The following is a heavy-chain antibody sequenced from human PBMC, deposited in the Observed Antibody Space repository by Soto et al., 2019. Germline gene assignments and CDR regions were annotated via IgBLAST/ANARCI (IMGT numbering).Heavy chain of an antibody. CDR2: ISSDGSHK. CDR3: AKDRRAYYYGSGSDH. V-gene: IGHV3-30*18. J-gene: IGHJ4*02. D-gene: IGHD3-10*01. Sequence: VESGGGVIQPGRPLRLSCVASGFSFSDSGMHWVRQVPGKGLEWLAVISSDGSHKYYGDSAKGRFTISRDNTRKTVYLQLLGLTAEDTAMYFCAKDRRAYYYGSGSDHWGQGTLVIVSS. CDR1: GFSFSDSG.